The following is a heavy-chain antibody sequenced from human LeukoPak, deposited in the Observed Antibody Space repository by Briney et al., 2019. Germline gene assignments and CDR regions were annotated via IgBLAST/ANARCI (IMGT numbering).Heavy chain of an antibody. CDR1: GYSFSNYW. CDR2: ILPANSET. V-gene: IGHV5-51*01. Sequence: GESLKISCKGSGYSFSNYWIGWVRQMPGKGLEWVGIILPANSETRYSPSFQGQVTMSADKSISTAYLQWSSLKAADTAMYYCARQYYDILTDPNYFYSWGQGTLVTVSS. CDR3: ARQYYDILTDPNYFYS. J-gene: IGHJ4*02. D-gene: IGHD3-9*01.